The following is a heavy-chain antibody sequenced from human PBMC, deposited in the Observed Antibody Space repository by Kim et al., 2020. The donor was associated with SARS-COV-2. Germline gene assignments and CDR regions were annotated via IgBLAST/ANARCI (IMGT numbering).Heavy chain of an antibody. V-gene: IGHV5-51*01. J-gene: IGHJ6*02. CDR3: ARRGYYYGSGCFGTLYYYHGMVV. Sequence: GESLKISCKGSGYSFTSYWIGWVRQMPGKGLEWMGIIYPGESDTRYSPSFQGQVTISADKSISTAYLQWSSLKASDTAQYYCARRGYYYGSGCFGTLYYYHGMVVWGRGTTVTASS. CDR2: IYPGESDT. CDR1: GYSFTSYW. D-gene: IGHD3-10*01.